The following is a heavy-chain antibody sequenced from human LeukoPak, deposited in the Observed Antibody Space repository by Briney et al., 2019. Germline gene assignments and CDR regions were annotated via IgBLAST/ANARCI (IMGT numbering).Heavy chain of an antibody. D-gene: IGHD1-1*01. J-gene: IGHJ4*02. CDR2: ISYDGSNK. V-gene: IGHV3-30*18. CDR3: AKPYRTYYFDY. CDR1: GFTFSSYA. Sequence: GGSLRLSCAASGFTFSSYAMHWVRQAPGKGLEWVAVISYDGSNKYYADSVKGRFTISRDNSKNTLYLQMNSLRAEDTAVYYCAKPYRTYYFDYWGQGTLVTVSS.